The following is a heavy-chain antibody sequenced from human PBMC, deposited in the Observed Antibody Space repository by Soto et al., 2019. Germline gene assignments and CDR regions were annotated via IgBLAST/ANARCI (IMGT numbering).Heavy chain of an antibody. CDR2: ASYSGTT. V-gene: IGHV4-39*02. D-gene: IGHD3-16*02. Sequence: QLQLQESGPGLVKPSETLSLTCTVSGGFISRRNQYLGWIRQPPGKGLEWVGSASYSGTTYHNQSLESRLTISADTAKNHLSLRLSSVTAADTAVYYCARGNDYVQESNRHYYFDHWGQGALVTVSS. J-gene: IGHJ4*02. CDR1: GGFISRRNQY. CDR3: ARGNDYVQESNRHYYFDH.